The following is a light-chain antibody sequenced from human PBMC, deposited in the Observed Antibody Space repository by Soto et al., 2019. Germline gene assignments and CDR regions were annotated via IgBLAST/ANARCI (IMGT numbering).Light chain of an antibody. CDR2: AAS. J-gene: IGKJ5*01. CDR1: QSISSY. CDR3: QQRYSTPIT. V-gene: IGKV1-39*01. Sequence: DIQMTQSPSSLCASVGDRVTITCRASQSISSYLNWYQXKTGKAXKXMIYAASSLQSGVPSRFSGSVSGTDFTLTISSLKPEDGATDEGQQRYSTPITFCQGTRLEIK.